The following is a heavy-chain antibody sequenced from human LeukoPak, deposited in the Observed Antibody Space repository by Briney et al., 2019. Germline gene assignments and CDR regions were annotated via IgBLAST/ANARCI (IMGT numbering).Heavy chain of an antibody. Sequence: GGSLRLSCAASGFXFNNYAMNWVRQAPGKGLEWVSAISGSGDSTYYADSVKGRFTISRDNAKNTLYLQMNSLRAEDTAVYYCARVRATFSPHFDNWGQGTLVTVSS. CDR2: ISGSGDST. D-gene: IGHD5-12*01. V-gene: IGHV3-23*01. CDR3: ARVRATFSPHFDN. J-gene: IGHJ4*02. CDR1: GFXFNNYA.